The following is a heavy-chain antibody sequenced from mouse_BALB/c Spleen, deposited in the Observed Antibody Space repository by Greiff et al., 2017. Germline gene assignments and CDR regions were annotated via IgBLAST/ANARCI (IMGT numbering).Heavy chain of an antibody. V-gene: IGHV2-9*02. CDR1: GFSLTSHG. CDR2: IWAGGST. D-gene: IGHD2-4*01. J-gene: IGHJ4*01. Sequence: VKLLESGPGLVAPSQSLSITCTVSGFSLTSHGVHWVRQPPGKGLEWLGVIWAGGSTNYNSALMSRLSISKDNSKSQVFLKMNSLQTDDTAMYYCARDRDYDVPSSYAMDYWGQGTSVTVSS. CDR3: ARDRDYDVPSSYAMDY.